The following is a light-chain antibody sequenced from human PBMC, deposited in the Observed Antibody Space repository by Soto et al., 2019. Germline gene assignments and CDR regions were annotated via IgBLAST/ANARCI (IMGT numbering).Light chain of an antibody. CDR2: GAS. CDR3: QHYNNWPPWT. J-gene: IGKJ1*01. Sequence: EIVMTQSPATLSVSPGERATLSCRASQSVSSNLAWYQQKPGQAPRLLIYGASTRATGVPARFSGSGSGTEFSLTISSRQSEDFAISYCQHYNNWPPWTFGQGTKVEIK. CDR1: QSVSSN. V-gene: IGKV3-15*01.